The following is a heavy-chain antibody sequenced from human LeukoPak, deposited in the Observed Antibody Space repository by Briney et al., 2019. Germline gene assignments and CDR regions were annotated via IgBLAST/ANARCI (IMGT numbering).Heavy chain of an antibody. D-gene: IGHD1-7*01. CDR1: GGSISSSSYY. CDR3: ARDNWNYDWFDP. J-gene: IGHJ5*02. V-gene: IGHV4-39*07. Sequence: SSETLSLTCTVSGGSISSSSYYWGWIRQPPGKGLEWIGSIYYSGSTYYNPSLKSRVTISVDTSKNQFSLKLSSMTAADTAVYYCARDNWNYDWFDPWGQGTLVTVSS. CDR2: IYYSGST.